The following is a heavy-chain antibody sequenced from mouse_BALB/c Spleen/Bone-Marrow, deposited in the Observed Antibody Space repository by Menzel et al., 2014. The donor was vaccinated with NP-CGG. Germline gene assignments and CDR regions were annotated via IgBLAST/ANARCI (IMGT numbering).Heavy chain of an antibody. V-gene: IGHV1-53*01. CDR2: INPSNGGT. D-gene: IGHD2-13*01. J-gene: IGHJ3*01. Sequence: VQLQQSGAELVKPGASVKLSCKASGYTFTSYYMYWVKQRPGQGLEWIGEINPSNGGTNFNEKFKSKATLTVDKSSSTAYMQLSSLTSEDSAVYYGTREGDSPFAYWGQGTLVTVSA. CDR3: TREGDSPFAY. CDR1: GYTFTSYY.